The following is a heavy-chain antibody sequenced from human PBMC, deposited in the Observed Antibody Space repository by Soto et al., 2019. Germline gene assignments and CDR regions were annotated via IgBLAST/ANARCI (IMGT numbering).Heavy chain of an antibody. Sequence: GGSLRLSCAASGFTFSSYWMHWVRQAPGKGLVWVSRINSDGSSTSYADSVKGRFTISRDNAKNTLYLQMNSLRAEDTAVYYCARDHFSPPYYYDSSGPGWFDPWGQGTLVTVSS. CDR2: INSDGSST. J-gene: IGHJ5*02. D-gene: IGHD3-22*01. CDR1: GFTFSSYW. CDR3: ARDHFSPPYYYDSSGPGWFDP. V-gene: IGHV3-74*01.